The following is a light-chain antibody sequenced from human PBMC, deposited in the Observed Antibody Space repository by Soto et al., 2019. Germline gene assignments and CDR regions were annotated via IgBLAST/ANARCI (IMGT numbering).Light chain of an antibody. V-gene: IGKV1-5*01. CDR1: QSISRW. CDR2: DAS. Sequence: DIQMTQSPSTPSASVGDRVTITCRASQSISRWLAWSQQTPGKAPKLLIYDASTLESGVPTRFSGRGSGTEFTLTISSLPPDDFATYYCQQYNSYWTFGQGTKVDIK. J-gene: IGKJ1*01. CDR3: QQYNSYWT.